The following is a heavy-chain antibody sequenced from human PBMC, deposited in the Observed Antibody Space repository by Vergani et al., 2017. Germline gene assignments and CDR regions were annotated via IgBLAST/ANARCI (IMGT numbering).Heavy chain of an antibody. CDR1: GFTLSSYA. J-gene: IGHJ4*02. D-gene: IGHD4/OR15-4a*01. Sequence: EVQLLESGGGLVQPGGSLRLSCAASGFTLSSYAMSWVRQAPGKGLEWVSAISGSGGSTYYADSVKGRFTISRDNSKNTLYLQMNSLRAEDTAVYYCAKDMGLFRQFGGGGWGQGTLVTVSS. CDR2: ISGSGGST. CDR3: AKDMGLFRQFGGGG. V-gene: IGHV3-23*01.